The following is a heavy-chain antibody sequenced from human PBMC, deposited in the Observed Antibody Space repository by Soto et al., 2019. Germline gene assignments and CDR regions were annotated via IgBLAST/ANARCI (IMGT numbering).Heavy chain of an antibody. J-gene: IGHJ4*02. Sequence: GGSLRLSCAASGFTFSSYGMHWVRQAPGKGLEWVAVIWYDGSNKYYADSVKGRFTISRDNSKNTLYLQMNSLRAEDTAVYYCARDQVPSRRYSSGWYFGDYWGQGTLVTVSS. CDR2: IWYDGSNK. V-gene: IGHV3-33*01. D-gene: IGHD6-19*01. CDR1: GFTFSSYG. CDR3: ARDQVPSRRYSSGWYFGDY.